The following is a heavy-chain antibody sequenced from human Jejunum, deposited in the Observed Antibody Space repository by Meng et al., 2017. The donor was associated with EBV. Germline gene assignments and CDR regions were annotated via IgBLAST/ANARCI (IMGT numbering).Heavy chain of an antibody. CDR3: TKDVGVVLFDY. J-gene: IGHJ4*02. V-gene: IGHV3-23*01. D-gene: IGHD2-8*01. Sequence: VQLLESGGCLVQAGGSLCPACVASAFTFTDYCMSWVRQAPRKGLEWVSIISNSGGNTHYADSVKGRFTISRDNSKNTLYLQMNSLRAEDTAVYYCTKDVGVVLFDYWGQGTLVTVSS. CDR2: ISNSGGNT. CDR1: AFTFTDYC.